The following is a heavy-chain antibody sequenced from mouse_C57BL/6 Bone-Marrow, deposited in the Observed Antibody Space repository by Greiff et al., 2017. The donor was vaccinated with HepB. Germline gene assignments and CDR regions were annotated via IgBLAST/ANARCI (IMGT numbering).Heavy chain of an antibody. CDR1: GFTFSSYT. V-gene: IGHV5-9*01. Sequence: EVQGVESGGGLVKPGGSLKLSCAASGFTFSSYTMSWVRQTPEKSLEWVATISGGGGNTYYPDSVKGRFTISRDNAKNTLYLQMSSLRSEDTALYYCARRDSNSLFDYWGQGTTRTVSS. D-gene: IGHD2-5*01. CDR3: ARRDSNSLFDY. J-gene: IGHJ2*01. CDR2: ISGGGGNT.